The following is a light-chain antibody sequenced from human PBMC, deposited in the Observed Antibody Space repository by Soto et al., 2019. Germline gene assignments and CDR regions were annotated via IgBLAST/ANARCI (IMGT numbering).Light chain of an antibody. V-gene: IGKV1-9*01. CDR2: TAS. Sequence: DFQLPHLQSSLPASVGDRVTFTCRASQDVSNYLAWYQQKPGKAPKLLIYTASTLHSGVPSRFSGSGSGTHFTLAISSLQPEDSATYYCQHLHSYPRTFGGGTKVDNK. CDR3: QHLHSYPRT. J-gene: IGKJ4*01. CDR1: QDVSNY.